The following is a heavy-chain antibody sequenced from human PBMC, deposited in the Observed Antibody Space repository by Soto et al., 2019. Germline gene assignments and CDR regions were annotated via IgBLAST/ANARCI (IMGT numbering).Heavy chain of an antibody. D-gene: IGHD3-22*01. CDR2: INPNSGGT. CDR1: GYTFTGYY. CDR3: ARRLASGYFNWFDP. V-gene: IGHV1-2*02. Sequence: ASVKVSCKASGYTFTGYYMHWVRQAPGQGLEWMGWINPNSGGTNYAQKFQGRVTMTRDTSISTAYMELSRLRSDDTAVYYCARRLASGYFNWFDPWGQGTLVTVSS. J-gene: IGHJ5*02.